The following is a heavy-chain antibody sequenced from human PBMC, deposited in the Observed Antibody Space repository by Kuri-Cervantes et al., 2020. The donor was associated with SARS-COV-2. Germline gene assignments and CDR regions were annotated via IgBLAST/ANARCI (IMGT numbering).Heavy chain of an antibody. Sequence: GESLKISCAASGFTFSSYGMHWVRQAPGKGLEWVAVIWYDGSNKYYADSVKGRFTISRDNSKNTLYLQMNSLRAGDTAVYYCARDRGYGGLRYYFDYWGQGTLVTVSS. CDR1: GFTFSSYG. J-gene: IGHJ4*02. CDR3: ARDRGYGGLRYYFDY. V-gene: IGHV3-33*08. D-gene: IGHD5-12*01. CDR2: IWYDGSNK.